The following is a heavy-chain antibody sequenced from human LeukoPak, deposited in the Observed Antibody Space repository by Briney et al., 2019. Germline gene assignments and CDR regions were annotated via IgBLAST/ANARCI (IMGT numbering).Heavy chain of an antibody. CDR2: IYHSGST. CDR3: ARRNGYYYDSSGSFDY. J-gene: IGHJ4*02. D-gene: IGHD3-22*01. CDR1: GYSISSGYY. Sequence: SETLSLTCAVSGYSISSGYYRGWIRQPPGKGLEWIGSIYHSGSTYYNPSLKSRVTISVDTSKNQFSLKLSSVTAADTAVYYCARRNGYYYDSSGSFDYWGQGTLVTVSS. V-gene: IGHV4-38-2*01.